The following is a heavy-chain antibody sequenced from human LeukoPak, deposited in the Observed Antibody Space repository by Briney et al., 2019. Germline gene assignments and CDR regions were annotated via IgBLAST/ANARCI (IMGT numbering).Heavy chain of an antibody. CDR2: IYYSGST. D-gene: IGHD6-19*01. CDR3: ARGPPLYYSSGWYVY. J-gene: IGHJ4*02. CDR1: GGSISSSSYY. V-gene: IGHV4-39*07. Sequence: SETLSLTCTVSGGSISSSSYYWGWIRQPPGKGLEWIGSIYYSGSTYYNPSLKSRVTISVDTSKNQFSLKLSSVTAADTAVYYCARGPPLYYSSGWYVYWGQGTLVTVSS.